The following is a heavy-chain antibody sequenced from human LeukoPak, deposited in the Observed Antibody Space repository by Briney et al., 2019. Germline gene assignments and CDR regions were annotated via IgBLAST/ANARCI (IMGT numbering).Heavy chain of an antibody. Sequence: GGSLRLSCAASGFTFSNAWMSWVRQAPGKGLEWVANIKQDGSEKYYVDSVKGRFTISRDNAKNSLYLQMNSLRAEDTAVYYCARDRISAISRGWFDPWGQGTLVTVSS. CDR3: ARDRISAISRGWFDP. CDR2: IKQDGSEK. J-gene: IGHJ5*02. CDR1: GFTFSNAW. V-gene: IGHV3-7*01. D-gene: IGHD2-21*01.